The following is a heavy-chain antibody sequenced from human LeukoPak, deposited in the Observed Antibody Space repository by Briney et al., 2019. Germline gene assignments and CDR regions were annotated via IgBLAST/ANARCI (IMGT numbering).Heavy chain of an antibody. CDR3: ARVPIVGAAHFDY. CDR1: GGSISSSSYY. V-gene: IGHV4-39*01. D-gene: IGHD1-26*01. Sequence: SETLSLTCTVSGGSISSSSYYWGWIRQPPGTGLEWIGSIYYSGSTYYNPSLKSRVTISVDTSKNQFSLKLSSVTAADTAVYYCARVPIVGAAHFDYWGQGTLVTVSS. J-gene: IGHJ4*02. CDR2: IYYSGST.